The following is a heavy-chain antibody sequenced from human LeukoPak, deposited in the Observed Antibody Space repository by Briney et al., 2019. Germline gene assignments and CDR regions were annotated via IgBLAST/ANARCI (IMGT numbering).Heavy chain of an antibody. Sequence: PSETLSLTCTVSGGSISGRSYYWGWIRQPPGKGLEWLGSIFYSGNTFYNPSLKSRVIISVDTSKNQFSLKLNSVTAADTALYYCARRWPRGTYLSIGDYWGQGTLVTVSS. CDR1: GGSISGRSYY. J-gene: IGHJ4*02. CDR3: ARRWPRGTYLSIGDY. V-gene: IGHV4-39*01. D-gene: IGHD1-26*01. CDR2: IFYSGNT.